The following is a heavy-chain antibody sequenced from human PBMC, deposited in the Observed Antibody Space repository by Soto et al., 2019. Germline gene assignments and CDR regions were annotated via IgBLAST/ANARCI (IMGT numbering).Heavy chain of an antibody. V-gene: IGHV1-3*01. CDR3: ARDSPPTDHVSIRFDY. CDR2: INAGNGNT. Sequence: QVQLVQSGAEVKKPGASVKVSCKASGYTFTSYAMHWVRQAPGQRLEWMGWINAGNGNTKYSQKFQGRVTITRDTSASTAYMELSSVRSEDTAVYYCARDSPPTDHVSIRFDYWGQGTLVTVSS. CDR1: GYTFTSYA. J-gene: IGHJ4*02. D-gene: IGHD1-20*01.